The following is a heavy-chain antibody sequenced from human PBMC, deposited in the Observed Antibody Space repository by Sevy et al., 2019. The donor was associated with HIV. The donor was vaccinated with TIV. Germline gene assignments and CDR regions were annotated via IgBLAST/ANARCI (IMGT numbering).Heavy chain of an antibody. V-gene: IGHV3-30*03. Sequence: GGSLRLSCAASGFTFSSYGMHWVRQAPGKGLEWVAVISYDGSNKYYADSVKGRFTISRENSKNTLYLQMNSLRAEDTAVYYCVGYCSGGSCKTLYYFDYWGQGTLVTVSS. J-gene: IGHJ4*02. CDR3: VGYCSGGSCKTLYYFDY. CDR2: ISYDGSNK. CDR1: GFTFSSYG. D-gene: IGHD2-15*01.